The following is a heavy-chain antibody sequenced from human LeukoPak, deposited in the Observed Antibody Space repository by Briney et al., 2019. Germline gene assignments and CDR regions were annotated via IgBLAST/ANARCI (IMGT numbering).Heavy chain of an antibody. J-gene: IGHJ6*03. CDR3: ARHQGGDGYNYHYYYMDV. Sequence: PSETLSLTCTVSGGSISSSSYYWGWIRQPPGKGLEWVGSIYYSGSTYYKPSLRSRVTLSLDTSKSQFSLKLSSVTAADTAVYYCARHQGGDGYNYHYYYMDVWGKGTTVTVSS. V-gene: IGHV4-39*01. CDR2: IYYSGST. D-gene: IGHD5-24*01. CDR1: GGSISSSSYY.